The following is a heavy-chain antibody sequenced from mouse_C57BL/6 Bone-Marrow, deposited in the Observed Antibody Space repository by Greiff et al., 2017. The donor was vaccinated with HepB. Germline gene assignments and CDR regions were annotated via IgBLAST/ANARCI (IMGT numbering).Heavy chain of an antibody. CDR1: GYTFTNYW. V-gene: IGHV1-63*01. Sequence: VKLQESGAELVRPGTSVKMSCKASGYTFTNYWIGWAKQRPGHGLEWIGDIYPGGGYTNYNEKFKGKATLTADKSSSTAYMQFSSLTSEDSAIYYCARSRGSSYWYFDVWGTGTTVTVSS. CDR3: ARSRGSSYWYFDV. D-gene: IGHD1-1*01. CDR2: IYPGGGYT. J-gene: IGHJ1*03.